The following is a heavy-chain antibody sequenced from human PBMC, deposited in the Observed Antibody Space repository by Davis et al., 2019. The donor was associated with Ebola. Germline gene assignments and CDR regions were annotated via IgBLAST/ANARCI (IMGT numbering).Heavy chain of an antibody. D-gene: IGHD6-19*01. CDR2: ISYDGSNK. CDR3: ARASSWYVFRYSSGWSFDY. J-gene: IGHJ4*02. Sequence: GESLKISCAASGFTFSSYGMHWVRQAPGKGLEWVAVISYDGSNKYYADSVKGRFTISRDNSKNTLYLQMNSLRAEDTAVYYCARASSWYVFRYSSGWSFDYWGQGTLVTVSS. V-gene: IGHV3-30*03. CDR1: GFTFSSYG.